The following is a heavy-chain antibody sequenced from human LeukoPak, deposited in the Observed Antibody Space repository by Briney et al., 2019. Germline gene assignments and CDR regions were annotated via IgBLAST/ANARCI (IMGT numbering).Heavy chain of an antibody. CDR3: AKDLHRGSFNLA. CDR1: GFTFSSYG. V-gene: IGHV3-30*18. J-gene: IGHJ5*02. Sequence: GGSLRLSCAASGFTFSSYGMHWVRQAPGKGLEWVAVISYDGSNKYYAVSVKGRFTISRDNSKNTLYLQMNSLRAEDTAVYYCAKDLHRGSFNLAWGQGTLVTVSS. D-gene: IGHD3-10*01. CDR2: ISYDGSNK.